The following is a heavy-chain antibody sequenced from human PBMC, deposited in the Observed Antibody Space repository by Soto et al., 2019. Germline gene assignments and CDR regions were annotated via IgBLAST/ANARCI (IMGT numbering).Heavy chain of an antibody. Sequence: GASVKVSCKASGYTFTNHGISWVRQAPGQGLEWMGWIHPNGGDTISAQKFQGRVTLTRDTSINTAYMELTRLTSDDTAVYFCARAILQNLYYYYAMDVWGQGTTVTVSS. J-gene: IGHJ6*02. V-gene: IGHV1-2*02. D-gene: IGHD3-3*01. CDR3: ARAILQNLYYYYAMDV. CDR2: IHPNGGDT. CDR1: GYTFTNHG.